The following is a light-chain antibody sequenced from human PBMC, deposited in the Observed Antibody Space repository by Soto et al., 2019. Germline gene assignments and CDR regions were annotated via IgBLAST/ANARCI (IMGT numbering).Light chain of an antibody. J-gene: IGLJ1*01. CDR3: QVWDSSSDRAV. Sequence: SYELTQPPSVSVDPGQTARIICGGNNIGSKSVHWYQQKTGQAPVLAVYDDSDRPSGIPERFSGSKSGNTATLTISRVEAGDEADYYCQVWDSSSDRAVFGTGTNFTVL. CDR1: NIGSKS. CDR2: DDS. V-gene: IGLV3-21*02.